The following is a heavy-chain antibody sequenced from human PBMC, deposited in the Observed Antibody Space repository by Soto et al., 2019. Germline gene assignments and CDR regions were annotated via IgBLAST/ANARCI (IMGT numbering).Heavy chain of an antibody. J-gene: IGHJ4*02. CDR3: ARDLPGGTYYFDF. D-gene: IGHD2-15*01. CDR1: GASITGYY. CDR2: ISYSGST. Sequence: PSETLSLTCTVSGASITGYYWSWIRQPPGKGLEYIGYISYSGSTNYNPSLKSRVTISLDTSKNQFSLKLSSVTAADTAVYYCARDLPGGTYYFDFWGQGTLVTVSS. V-gene: IGHV4-59*01.